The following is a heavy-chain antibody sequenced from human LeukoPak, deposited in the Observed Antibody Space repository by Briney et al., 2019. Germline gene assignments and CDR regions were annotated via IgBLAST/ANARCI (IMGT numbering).Heavy chain of an antibody. D-gene: IGHD6-19*01. Sequence: SETLSLTCTVSGGSVSSGSYYWGWIRQPPGKGLEWIGDIYYSGSTYYNPSLKSRVTISVETSKNQFSLKLSSVTAADTAVYYCARARSSGWYGSFDYWGQGTLVTVSS. V-gene: IGHV4-39*07. J-gene: IGHJ4*02. CDR1: GGSVSSGSYY. CDR2: IYYSGST. CDR3: ARARSSGWYGSFDY.